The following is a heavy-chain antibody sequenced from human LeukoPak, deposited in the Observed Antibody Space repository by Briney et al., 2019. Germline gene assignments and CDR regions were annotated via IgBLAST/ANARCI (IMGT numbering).Heavy chain of an antibody. J-gene: IGHJ5*02. CDR2: IMPIFGTP. Sequence: SVKVSCKASGVTFSSNAISWVRQAPGQGLEWLGGIMPIFGTPTYAQKFQGRVTFTADQSTSTTYMELSSLRSEDTAIYYCASPEGGGSWGWFDPWGQGTLVTVSS. CDR1: GVTFSSNA. V-gene: IGHV1-69*13. D-gene: IGHD2-15*01. CDR3: ASPEGGGSWGWFDP.